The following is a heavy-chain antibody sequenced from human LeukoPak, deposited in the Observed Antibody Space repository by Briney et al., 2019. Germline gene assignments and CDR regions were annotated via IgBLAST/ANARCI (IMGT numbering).Heavy chain of an antibody. D-gene: IGHD3-3*01. Sequence: ASVKASCKASGYTFTSYDINWVRQATGQGLEWMGWMNPNSGNTGYAQKFQGRVTMTRNTSISTAYMELSSLRSEDTAVYYCATGTIFGVAPDYWGQGTLVTVSS. CDR2: MNPNSGNT. CDR1: GYTFTSYD. J-gene: IGHJ4*02. V-gene: IGHV1-8*01. CDR3: ATGTIFGVAPDY.